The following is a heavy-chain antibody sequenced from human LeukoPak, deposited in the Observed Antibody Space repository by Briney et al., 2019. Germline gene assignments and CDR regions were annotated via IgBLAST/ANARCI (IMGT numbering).Heavy chain of an antibody. CDR3: ARVATTYYDFWSGYPGNWFDP. CDR2: INPSGGST. J-gene: IGHJ5*02. D-gene: IGHD3-3*01. CDR1: GYTFTSYY. V-gene: IGHV1-46*01. Sequence: ASVKVSCKASGYTFTSYYMHWVRQAPGQGLEWMGIINPSGGSTSYAQKFQGRVTMTRDTSTSTVYMELSSLRSEDTAAYYCARVATTYYDFWSGYPGNWFDPWGQGTLVTVSS.